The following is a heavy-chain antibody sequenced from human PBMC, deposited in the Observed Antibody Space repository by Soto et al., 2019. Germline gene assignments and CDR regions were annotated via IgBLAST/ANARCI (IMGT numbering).Heavy chain of an antibody. Sequence: EVQLVQSGAEVKKPGESLRISCKASGYSFTSYWISWVRQTPGKGLEWVARIDPRDSYTNYSPAFEGHVTISADQSLSTVYLHWSSLKASDTAIYYCARGGYDSTWYWDFDPWGQGTVVTVAS. CDR1: GYSFTSYW. CDR2: IDPRDSYT. CDR3: ARGGYDSTWYWDFDP. D-gene: IGHD6-13*01. V-gene: IGHV5-10-1*03. J-gene: IGHJ5*02.